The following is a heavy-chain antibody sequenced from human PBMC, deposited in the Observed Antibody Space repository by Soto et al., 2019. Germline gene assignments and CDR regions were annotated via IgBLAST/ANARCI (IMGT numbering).Heavy chain of an antibody. CDR2: VSWNSGSL. V-gene: IGHV3-9*01. CDR1: GFTFEEYA. J-gene: IGHJ4*02. Sequence: GGSLRLSCAASGFTFEEYAMHWVRQGPGKGLEWVAGVSWNSGSLGYADSAKGRFTISRDDAKNSLYLQMNSLRPEDTALYYCAKYKFTVPLNQQIDHWGQGTLVTVSS. D-gene: IGHD2-2*01. CDR3: AKYKFTVPLNQQIDH.